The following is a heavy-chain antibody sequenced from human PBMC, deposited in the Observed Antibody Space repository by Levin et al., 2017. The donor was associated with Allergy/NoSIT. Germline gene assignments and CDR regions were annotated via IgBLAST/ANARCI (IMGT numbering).Heavy chain of an antibody. D-gene: IGHD5/OR15-5a*01. V-gene: IGHV4-61*01. J-gene: IGHJ6*02. Sequence: SQTLSLPCSVSGGSVSSGTYYWRWIRRPPGKGLEWIGYINYRGVTKYNPSLKSRVTISVDTSKNEFSLKVTSVTAADTAVYYCARNRIIVSGGNDYYYGMDGWGQGTTVTVSS. CDR1: GGSVSSGTYY. CDR3: ARNRIIVSGGNDYYYGMDG. CDR2: INYRGVT.